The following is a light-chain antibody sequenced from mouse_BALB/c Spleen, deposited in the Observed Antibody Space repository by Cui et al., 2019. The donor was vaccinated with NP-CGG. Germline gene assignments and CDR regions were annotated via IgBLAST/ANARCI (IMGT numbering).Light chain of an antibody. V-gene: IGLV1*01. Sequence: QAVVTQESALTTSPGETVKLTCRSSTGAVTTSNYANWVQEKPDHLFTGLIGGTNRAPGVPARFSGSLIGDKAALTITGAQTEDEAIYFCALWYSNHWVFGGGTKLTVL. CDR3: ALWYSNHWV. J-gene: IGLJ1*01. CDR1: TGAVTTSNY. CDR2: GT.